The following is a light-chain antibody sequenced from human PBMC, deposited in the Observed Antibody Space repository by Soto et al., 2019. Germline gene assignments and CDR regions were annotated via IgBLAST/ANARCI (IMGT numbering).Light chain of an antibody. CDR1: QSVLYSPNNKNY. J-gene: IGKJ1*01. Sequence: DIVMTQSPDSLAVSLGERATINCKSSQSVLYSPNNKNYLAWYQQKPGQPPKLLVYWASTRESGVPDRFSGSGSGTDLTLTISSLQAEDVAVYYCQQYVSPPQNFGQGTKVEIK. V-gene: IGKV4-1*01. CDR3: QQYVSPPQN. CDR2: WAS.